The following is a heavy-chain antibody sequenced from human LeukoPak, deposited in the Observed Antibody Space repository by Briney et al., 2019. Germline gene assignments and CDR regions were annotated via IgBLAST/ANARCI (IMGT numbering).Heavy chain of an antibody. CDR3: ARERGPHCSSTSCYIEGGGDY. CDR2: ISYDGSNK. V-gene: IGHV3-30-3*01. J-gene: IGHJ4*02. CDR1: GFTFSSYA. Sequence: GGSLRLSCAASGFTFSSYAMHWVRQAPGKGLEWVAVISYDGSNKYYADSVKGRFTISRDNAKNSLYLQMNSLRAEDTAVYYCARERGPHCSSTSCYIEGGGDYWGQGTLVTVSS. D-gene: IGHD2-2*02.